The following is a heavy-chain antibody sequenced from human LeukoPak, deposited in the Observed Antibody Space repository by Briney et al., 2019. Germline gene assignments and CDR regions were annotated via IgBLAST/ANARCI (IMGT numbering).Heavy chain of an antibody. CDR3: ARRAYGSGSFNRYYFDY. V-gene: IGHV4-59*08. J-gene: IGHJ4*02. Sequence: SETLSLTCTVSGGSISNYYWSWIRQPQGKGLEWIGYIYYSGSTNYNPSLKSRVTISVDTSKNQFSLKLNSVTAADTAVYYCARRAYGSGSFNRYYFDYWGQGTLVAVSS. CDR2: IYYSGST. D-gene: IGHD3-10*01. CDR1: GGSISNYY.